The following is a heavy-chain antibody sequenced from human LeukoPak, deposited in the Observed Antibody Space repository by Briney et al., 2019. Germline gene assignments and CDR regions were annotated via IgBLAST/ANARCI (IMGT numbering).Heavy chain of an antibody. Sequence: GASVKVSCKASGGTFSSYAISWVRQAPGQGLEWMGWINPNSGGTNYAQKFQGRVTMTRDTSISTAYMELSRLRSDDTAVYYCARGAYYYDSSGYYYGPYFDYWGQGTLVTVSS. CDR1: GGTFSSYA. D-gene: IGHD3-22*01. CDR2: INPNSGGT. CDR3: ARGAYYYDSSGYYYGPYFDY. J-gene: IGHJ4*02. V-gene: IGHV1-2*02.